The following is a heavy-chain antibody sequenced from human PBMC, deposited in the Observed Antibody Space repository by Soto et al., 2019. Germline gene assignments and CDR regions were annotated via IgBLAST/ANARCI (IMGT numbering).Heavy chain of an antibody. CDR2: VYYSGGA. V-gene: IGHV4-59*01. CDR1: GGSISGYY. D-gene: IGHD3-3*01. J-gene: IGHJ5*02. CDR3: ARGYMTYYDFWSGYYDNWFDP. Sequence: PSETLSLTCTVSGGSISGYYWSWIRQPPGKGLEWIGNVYYSGGAKYNPSVKRRVSISVDTSKNQFSLNLSSVTAADTAVYYCARGYMTYYDFWSGYYDNWFDPWGQGTLVTVSS.